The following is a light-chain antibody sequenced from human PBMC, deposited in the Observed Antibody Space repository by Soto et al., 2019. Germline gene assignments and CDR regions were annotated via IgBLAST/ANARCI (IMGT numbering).Light chain of an antibody. CDR2: DVN. CDR1: SSDVGAYNY. V-gene: IGLV2-14*03. CDR3: TSSTISSVF. Sequence: QSALTQPASVSGSPGQSITISCSGTSSDVGAYNYVSWYQHHPGKAPKLLIYDVNNRPSGVSNRFSGSKSGNTASLTISGLQSEDEADYHCTSSTISSVFFGSGTKVTVL. J-gene: IGLJ1*01.